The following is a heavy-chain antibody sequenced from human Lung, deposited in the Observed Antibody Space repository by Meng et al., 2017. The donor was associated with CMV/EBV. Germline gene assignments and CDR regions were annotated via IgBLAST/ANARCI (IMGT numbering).Heavy chain of an antibody. V-gene: IGHV1-2*02. D-gene: IGHD7-27*01. CDR2: IQPNTGVT. CDR1: GYTFTGHF. J-gene: IGHJ4*02. Sequence: ASXXVSCKASGYTFTGHFMHWVRQARGQGLEWMGWIQPNTGVTNYARNFQGRVTMTRDTSISTVYMELGGLRSDETAMYYCARDDNWGPDYWGQESLVTVSS. CDR3: ARDDNWGPDY.